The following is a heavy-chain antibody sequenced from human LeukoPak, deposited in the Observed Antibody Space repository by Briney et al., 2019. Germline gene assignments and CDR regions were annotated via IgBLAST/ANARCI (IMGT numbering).Heavy chain of an antibody. CDR2: IIPILGIA. Sequence: SVKVSCKASGGTFSSYAISWVRQAPGQGLEWMGRIIPILGIANYAQKFQGRVTMTRNTSISTAYMELSSLRSEDTAVYYCARVDSSTIFYYYYGMDVWGQGTTVTVSS. CDR1: GGTFSSYA. CDR3: ARVDSSTIFYYYYGMDV. D-gene: IGHD3-3*01. J-gene: IGHJ6*02. V-gene: IGHV1-69*04.